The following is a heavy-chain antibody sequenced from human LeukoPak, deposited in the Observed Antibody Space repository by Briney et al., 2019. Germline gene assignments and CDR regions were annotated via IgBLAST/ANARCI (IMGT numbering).Heavy chain of an antibody. CDR3: ARAFWGGFSMDV. D-gene: IGHD3-3*01. CDR1: GGTFSSYA. Sequence: SVKVSCKASGGTFSSYAISWVRQAPGQGLEWMGGIIPIFGTANYAQKFQGRVTITTDESTSTAYMELSSLRSEDTAVYYCARAFWGGFSMDVWGKGTTVTVSS. J-gene: IGHJ6*03. CDR2: IIPIFGTA. V-gene: IGHV1-69*05.